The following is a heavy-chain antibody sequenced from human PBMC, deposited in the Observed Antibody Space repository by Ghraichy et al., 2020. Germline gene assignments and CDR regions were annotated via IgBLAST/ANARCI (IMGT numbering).Heavy chain of an antibody. CDR3: TTDFANSFDY. V-gene: IGHV3-15*01. Sequence: GGSLRLSCAASGFTFSNAWMNWVRQAPGKGLEWVGRIKSKTDDGTTDYAAPVKGRFTISRDDSKNMLYLQMNSLKTEDTAVYYCTTDFANSFDYWGQGTLVTVSS. CDR1: GFTFSNAW. CDR2: IKSKTDDGTT. J-gene: IGHJ4*02. D-gene: IGHD2/OR15-2a*01.